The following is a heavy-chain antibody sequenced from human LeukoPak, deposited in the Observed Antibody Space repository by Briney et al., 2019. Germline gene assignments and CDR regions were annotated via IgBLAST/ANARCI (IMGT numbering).Heavy chain of an antibody. Sequence: GGSLRLSCAASGFTFSDYYMSWIRQAPGKGLEWVSYISSSGSTIYYADSVKGRFTISRDNAKNSLYLQMNSLRAEDTAVYYCARSGYCSSTSCPYYYYYYMDVWGKGTTVTISS. CDR3: ARSGYCSSTSCPYYYYYYMDV. CDR1: GFTFSDYY. V-gene: IGHV3-11*01. D-gene: IGHD2-2*01. J-gene: IGHJ6*03. CDR2: ISSSGSTI.